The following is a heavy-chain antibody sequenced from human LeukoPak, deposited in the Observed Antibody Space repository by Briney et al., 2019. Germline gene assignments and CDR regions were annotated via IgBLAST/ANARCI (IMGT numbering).Heavy chain of an antibody. CDR1: GGSISTYY. CDR2: VYYTGST. V-gene: IGHV4-59*12. J-gene: IGHJ3*02. D-gene: IGHD3-10*01. CDR3: ARDQALLWFGELLLEYAFDI. Sequence: SETLSLTCTISGGSISTYYWSRIRQPPGKGLEWIGYVYYTGSTNYNPSLKSRVTISVDTSKNQFSLKLSSVTAADTAVYYCARDQALLWFGELLLEYAFDIWGQGTMVTVSS.